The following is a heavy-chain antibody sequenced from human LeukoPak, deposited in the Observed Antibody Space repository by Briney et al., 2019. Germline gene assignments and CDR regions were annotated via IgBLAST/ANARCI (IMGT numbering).Heavy chain of an antibody. V-gene: IGHV3-48*01. Sequence: GGSLRLSCSASGFSLSDYGMSWVRQAPGKGLEWVSYISSSSSTIYYADSVKGRFAISRDNAKNSLYLQMNSLRAEDTAVYYCARDSARSLDAFDIWGQGTMVTVSS. CDR1: GFSLSDYG. CDR3: ARDSARSLDAFDI. J-gene: IGHJ3*02. CDR2: ISSSSSTI.